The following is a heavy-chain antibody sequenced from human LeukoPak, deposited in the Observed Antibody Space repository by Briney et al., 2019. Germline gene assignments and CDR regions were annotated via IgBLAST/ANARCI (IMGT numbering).Heavy chain of an antibody. V-gene: IGHV3-23*01. CDR3: AKIVEGTMIVVVIDY. CDR1: GFTFSSYG. CDR2: ISGSGGST. D-gene: IGHD3-22*01. J-gene: IGHJ4*02. Sequence: PGGSLRLSCAASGFTFSSYGMSWVRQAPGKGLEWVSAISGSGGSTYYADSVKGRFTISRDNSKNTLYLQMNSLRAEDTAVYYCAKIVEGTMIVVVIDYWGQGTLVTVSS.